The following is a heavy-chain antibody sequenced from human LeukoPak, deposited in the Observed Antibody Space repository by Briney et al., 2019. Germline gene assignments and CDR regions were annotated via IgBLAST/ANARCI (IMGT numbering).Heavy chain of an antibody. D-gene: IGHD4-17*01. CDR2: INPNSGGT. CDR1: GYTFTGYY. CDR3: ARDPPPPDYNDFGPFFDH. V-gene: IGHV1-2*02. J-gene: IGHJ4*02. Sequence: GASVKVSCKASGYTFTGYYMHWVRQAPGQGLEWMGWINPNSGGTNYAQKFQGRVTMTRDTSISTAYMELSRLRSDDTAVYYCARDPPPPDYNDFGPFFDHWGQGTLVTVSS.